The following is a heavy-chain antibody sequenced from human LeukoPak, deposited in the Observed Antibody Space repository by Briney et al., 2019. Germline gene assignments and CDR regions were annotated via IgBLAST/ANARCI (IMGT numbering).Heavy chain of an antibody. CDR1: GFTFSSFA. J-gene: IGHJ6*02. Sequence: GGSLRLSCAASGFTFSSFAMIWVRQAPGEGLEWVSGISGSGGDTYYADSVKGRFTVSRDNSKSTLYLQMTSLRAEDTAVYFCAKVRFDSSGYYYTYYYYGMDVWGQGTTVTVSS. D-gene: IGHD3-22*01. CDR3: AKVRFDSSGYYYTYYYYGMDV. CDR2: ISGSGGDT. V-gene: IGHV3-23*01.